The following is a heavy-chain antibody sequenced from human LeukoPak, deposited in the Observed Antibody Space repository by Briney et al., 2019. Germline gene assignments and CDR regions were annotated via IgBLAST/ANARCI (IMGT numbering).Heavy chain of an antibody. CDR2: IYSGGST. J-gene: IGHJ4*02. D-gene: IGHD3-22*01. CDR3: ARHYYYDSSGYWALY. Sequence: GGSLRLSCAASGFTASSNYMSWLRQAPGKGLEWVSVIYSGGSTYYADSVKGRFTISRDNSKNTLYLQMNSLRAEDTAVYYCARHYYYDSSGYWALYWGQGTLVTVSS. CDR1: GFTASSNY. V-gene: IGHV3-53*01.